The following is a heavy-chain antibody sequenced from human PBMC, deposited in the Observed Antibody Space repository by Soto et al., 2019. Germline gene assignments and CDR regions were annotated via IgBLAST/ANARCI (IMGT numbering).Heavy chain of an antibody. Sequence: LEWIGYIYYSGSTNYNPSLKSRVTISVDTSKNQFSLKLSSVTAADTAVYYCARYCSGGSCYRAAFDYWGQGTLVTVSS. CDR3: ARYCSGGSCYRAAFDY. J-gene: IGHJ4*02. D-gene: IGHD2-15*01. V-gene: IGHV4-59*01. CDR2: IYYSGST.